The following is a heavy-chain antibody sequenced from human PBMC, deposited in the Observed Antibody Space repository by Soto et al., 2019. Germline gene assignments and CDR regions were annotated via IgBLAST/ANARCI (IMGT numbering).Heavy chain of an antibody. V-gene: IGHV3-48*03. Sequence: GGSLRLSCVGSGFAFSSYEMNWVRQAPGKGLEWVSYITSNGDTIYYTDSVKGRFTISRDNAKNSLSLQMNSLRAEDTAIYYCARGGYYFDSSGYFLSYYGMDVWGQGTTVTVSS. D-gene: IGHD3-22*01. CDR3: ARGGYYFDSSGYFLSYYGMDV. CDR2: ITSNGDTI. CDR1: GFAFSSYE. J-gene: IGHJ6*02.